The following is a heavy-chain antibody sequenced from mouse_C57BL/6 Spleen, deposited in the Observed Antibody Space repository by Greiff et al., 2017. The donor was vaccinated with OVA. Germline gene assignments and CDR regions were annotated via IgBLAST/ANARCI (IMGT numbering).Heavy chain of an antibody. V-gene: IGHV2-6-1*01. CDR1: GFSLTSYG. D-gene: IGHD2-12*01. CDR2: IWSDGST. CDR3: ARHHDYYIAMDY. J-gene: IGHJ4*01. Sequence: VQLVESGPGLVAPSQSLSITCTVSGFSLTSYGVHWVRQPPGKGLEWLVVIWSDGSTTYNSALNSRLSISKDNSKSQVFLKMNSLHTDDTAMYYCARHHDYYIAMDYWGQGTSVTVSS.